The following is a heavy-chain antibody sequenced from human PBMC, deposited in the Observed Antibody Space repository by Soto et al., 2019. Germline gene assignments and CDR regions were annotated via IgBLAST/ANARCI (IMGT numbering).Heavy chain of an antibody. CDR3: APYGSGIYYISRDQS. D-gene: IGHD3-10*01. V-gene: IGHV4-34*01. CDR1: GGSFSGYC. Sequence: QVQLQQWGAGLLRPSETLSLTCAVYGGSFSGYCWSWIRQSPGKGVEWIGEIDHNGHTNFNPSLKSRVTISVDKSKNQFSLRLSSTTAADTATSYCAPYGSGIYYISRDQSCGQGTLVTVSS. CDR2: IDHNGHT. J-gene: IGHJ5*02.